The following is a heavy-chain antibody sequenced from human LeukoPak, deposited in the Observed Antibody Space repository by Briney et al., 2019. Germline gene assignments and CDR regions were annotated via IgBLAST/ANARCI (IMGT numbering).Heavy chain of an antibody. CDR3: AKDECTSPNCYRGASDF. D-gene: IGHD2-2*01. J-gene: IGHJ4*02. CDR2: ISYDGSNK. V-gene: IGHV3-30*18. CDR1: GFTFRSYG. Sequence: PGGSLRLSCAASGFTFRSYGMHGVRQAPGKGLEWVAVISYDGSNKYYADSVKGRFTISRDNSKNKLYLQMNSLRLQIMAVSYCAKDECTSPNCYRGASDFWGQGTLVTVSS.